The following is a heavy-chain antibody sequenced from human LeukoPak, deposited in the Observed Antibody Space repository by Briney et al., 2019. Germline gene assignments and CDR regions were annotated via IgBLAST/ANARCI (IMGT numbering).Heavy chain of an antibody. CDR2: INPNSGGT. D-gene: IGHD6-19*01. J-gene: IGHJ6*03. CDR1: GYMFTGYY. V-gene: IGHV1-2*02. CDR3: ARVVAVTGTPVYYMDV. Sequence: ASVKVSCKASGYMFTGYYMQWVRQAPGQGLEWMGWINPNSGGTNYAQKFQGRVTMTRDTSISTAYMDLNRLRSDYTAVYYCARVVAVTGTPVYYMDVWGKGTTVTVSS.